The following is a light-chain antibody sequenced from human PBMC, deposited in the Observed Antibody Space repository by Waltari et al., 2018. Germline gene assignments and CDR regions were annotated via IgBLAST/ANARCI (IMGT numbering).Light chain of an antibody. CDR3: CSYAGSYTPHVV. CDR1: SRDVGGYNY. CDR2: DVS. Sequence: QSALTQPRSVSGSPGQSVTISCTGTSRDVGGYNYVPWSQQHPGKAPKLMFYDVSKRPSGVPDRFSGSKSGNTASLTISGLQAEDEADYYCCSYAGSYTPHVVFGGGTKLTVL. J-gene: IGLJ2*01. V-gene: IGLV2-11*01.